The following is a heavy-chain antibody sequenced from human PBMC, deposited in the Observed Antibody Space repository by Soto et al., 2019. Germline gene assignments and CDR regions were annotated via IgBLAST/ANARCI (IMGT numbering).Heavy chain of an antibody. D-gene: IGHD3-3*01. CDR2: FDPEDGET. Sequence: ASVKVSCKVSGYTLTELSMHWVRQAPGKGLEWMGGFDPEDGETIYAQKFQGRVTMTEDTSTDTAYMELSSLRSEDTAVYYCATDLSPYDFWSGYQNWFDPWGQGTLVTAPQ. CDR3: ATDLSPYDFWSGYQNWFDP. V-gene: IGHV1-24*01. J-gene: IGHJ5*02. CDR1: GYTLTELS.